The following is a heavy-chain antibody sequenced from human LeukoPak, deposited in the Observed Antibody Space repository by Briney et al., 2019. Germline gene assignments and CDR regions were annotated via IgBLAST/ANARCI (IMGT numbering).Heavy chain of an antibody. Sequence: PSETLSLTCTVSGGSISPYYWSWMRQPPGKGLEWIGYIYYSGSTNYNPSLKSRVTVSVDTSKKQFSLKLNSVTAADTAVYYCARGKGYFDYWGQGTLVTVSS. CDR1: GGSISPYY. V-gene: IGHV4-59*01. J-gene: IGHJ4*02. CDR3: ARGKGYFDY. CDR2: IYYSGST.